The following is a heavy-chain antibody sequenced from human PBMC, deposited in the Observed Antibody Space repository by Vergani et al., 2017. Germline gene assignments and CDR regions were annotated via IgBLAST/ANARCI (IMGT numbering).Heavy chain of an antibody. CDR1: GGSISSGSSY. CDR2: IYTSGST. V-gene: IGHV4-61*02. J-gene: IGHJ3*02. CDR3: ARATVDAFDI. D-gene: IGHD4-17*01. Sequence: QVQLQESGPGLVKPSQTLSLTCTVSGGSISSGSSYWSWVRQPAGKGLEWIGRIYTSGSTNYNPSLKSRVTISVDTSKNQFSLKLSSVTAADTAVYYCARATVDAFDIWGQGTMVTVSS.